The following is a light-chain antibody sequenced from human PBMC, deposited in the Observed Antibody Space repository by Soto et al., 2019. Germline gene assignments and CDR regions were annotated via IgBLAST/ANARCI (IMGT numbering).Light chain of an antibody. Sequence: QSVLTQPPSVSGAPGQRVTISCTGISSNIGAGYDVHWSQHLPGTAPKLLISGNSNRPSGVPDRFSGSKSGTSASLAITGLQAEDEADYYCQSYDSSLSGVVFGGGTKLTFL. CDR3: QSYDSSLSGVV. CDR2: GNS. CDR1: SSNIGAGYD. J-gene: IGLJ2*01. V-gene: IGLV1-40*01.